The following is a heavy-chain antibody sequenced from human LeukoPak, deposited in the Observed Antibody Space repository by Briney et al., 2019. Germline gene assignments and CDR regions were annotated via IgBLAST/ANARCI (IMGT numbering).Heavy chain of an antibody. J-gene: IGHJ4*02. CDR2: IYYSGST. CDR1: GGSISSYY. D-gene: IGHD1-26*01. Sequence: SETLSLTCTVSGGSISSYYWSWIRQPPGKGLEWIGYIYYSGSTNYNPSLKSRVTISVDTSKNQFSLKLSSVTAADTAVYYCGRGNYPFYFDYWGQGTLVTVSS. CDR3: GRGNYPFYFDY. V-gene: IGHV4-59*01.